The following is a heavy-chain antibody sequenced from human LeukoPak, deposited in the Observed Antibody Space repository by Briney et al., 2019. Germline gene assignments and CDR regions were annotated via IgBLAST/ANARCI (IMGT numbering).Heavy chain of an antibody. Sequence: EGSLRLSCAASGFTFSSYGMHWVRQAPGKGLEWVAFIRYDGSNKYYADSVKGRFTISRDNSKNTLYLQMNSLRAEDTAVYYCAKEAQTLWFGELYYFDYWGQGTLVTVSS. J-gene: IGHJ4*02. D-gene: IGHD3-10*01. CDR3: AKEAQTLWFGELYYFDY. V-gene: IGHV3-30*02. CDR2: IRYDGSNK. CDR1: GFTFSSYG.